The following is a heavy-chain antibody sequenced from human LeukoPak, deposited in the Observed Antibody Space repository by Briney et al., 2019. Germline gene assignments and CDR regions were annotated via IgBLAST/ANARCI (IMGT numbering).Heavy chain of an antibody. CDR2: IIPIFGTA. CDR1: GYTFTGYY. J-gene: IGHJ5*02. D-gene: IGHD3-10*01. Sequence: ASVKVSCKASGYTFTGYYMHWVRQAPGQGLEWMGGIIPIFGTANYAQKFQGGVTITADESTSTAYMELSSLRSEDTAVYYCARDERYGSGSYYTWGQGTLVTVSS. V-gene: IGHV1-69*13. CDR3: ARDERYGSGSYYT.